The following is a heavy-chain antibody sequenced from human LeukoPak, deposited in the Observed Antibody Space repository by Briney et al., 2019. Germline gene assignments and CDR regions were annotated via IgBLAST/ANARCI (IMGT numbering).Heavy chain of an antibody. D-gene: IGHD3-16*01. V-gene: IGHV4-61*08. J-gene: IGHJ5*02. CDR1: GGSISSGGYS. CDR3: ARRLRAESDASPDNWIGP. Sequence: SETLSLTCAVSGGSISSGGYSWSWIRQPPGKGLEWIGHIYYTGSPRYNPSLTSRVTISVDTSSNQFSLTLHSVTAADTAVYYCARRLRAESDASPDNWIGPWGQGALVTVSS. CDR2: IYYTGSP.